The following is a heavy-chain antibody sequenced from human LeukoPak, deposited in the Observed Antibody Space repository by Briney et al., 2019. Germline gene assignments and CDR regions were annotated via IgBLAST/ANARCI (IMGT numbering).Heavy chain of an antibody. CDR3: ARRNWGVAGLLFDY. J-gene: IGHJ4*02. CDR1: GGSFSVYY. CDR2: IYYSGST. Sequence: SETLSLTCAVCGGSFSVYYWSWIRQPPGKGLEWIGYIYYSGSTNYNPSLKSRVTISVDTSKNQFSLKLSSVTAADTAVYYCARRNWGVAGLLFDYWGQGTLVTVSS. V-gene: IGHV4-59*08. D-gene: IGHD6-19*01.